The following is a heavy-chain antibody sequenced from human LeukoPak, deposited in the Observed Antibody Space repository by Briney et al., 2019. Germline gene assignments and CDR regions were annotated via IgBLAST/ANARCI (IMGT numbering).Heavy chain of an antibody. J-gene: IGHJ4*02. CDR3: ARAGCNSTSCYALWYFDY. CDR1: GFTFSSYS. Sequence: SGGSLRLSCAASGFTFSSYSMNWVRQAPGKGLEWVSSISSSSSYIYYADSVKGRFTISRDNAKNSLYLQMNSLKTEYTAVYYCARAGCNSTSCYALWYFDYWGQGSLVTVSS. D-gene: IGHD2-2*01. CDR2: ISSSSSYI. V-gene: IGHV3-21*01.